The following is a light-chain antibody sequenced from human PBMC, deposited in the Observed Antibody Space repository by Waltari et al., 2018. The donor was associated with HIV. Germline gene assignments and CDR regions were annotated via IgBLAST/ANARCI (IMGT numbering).Light chain of an antibody. CDR2: DAS. CDR3: QQSRSLPLT. CDR1: EHIVTF. V-gene: IGKV1-33*01. J-gene: IGKJ2*01. Sequence: DIQLSQSPSSLSASVSDQITITCQASEHIVTFLNWYQQKPGKAPKLFIYDASNLQSGSPTRFSGSGSGTPFSLPITSPQPEESAIYFCQQSRSLPLTFGQGT.